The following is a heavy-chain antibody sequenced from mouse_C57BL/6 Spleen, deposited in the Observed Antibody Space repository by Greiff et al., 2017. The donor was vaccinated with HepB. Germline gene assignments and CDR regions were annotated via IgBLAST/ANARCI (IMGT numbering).Heavy chain of an antibody. Sequence: GGGLVQPKGSLKLSCAASGFSFNTYAMNWVRQAPGKGLEWVARIRSKSNNYATYYADSVKDRFTISRDDSESMLYLQMNNLKTEDTAMYYCVRHHGLLWGQGTLVTVSA. V-gene: IGHV10-1*01. CDR1: GFSFNTYA. CDR3: VRHHGLL. D-gene: IGHD2-1*01. CDR2: IRSKSNNYAT. J-gene: IGHJ3*01.